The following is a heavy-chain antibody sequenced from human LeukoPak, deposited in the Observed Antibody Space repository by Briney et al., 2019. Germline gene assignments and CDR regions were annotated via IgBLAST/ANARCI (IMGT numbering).Heavy chain of an antibody. CDR3: ARGAHTAMYYFDY. D-gene: IGHD5-18*01. CDR1: GFTFSSYA. J-gene: IGHJ4*02. Sequence: PGGSLRLSCAASGFTFSSYAMRWVRPAPGKGLEWVAIISYDGGNTYYADSVKGRFTVSRDNSKNTLYLQMNSLRDEDTAMYYCARGAHTAMYYFDYWGQGTLVTVSS. CDR2: ISYDGGNT. V-gene: IGHV3-30-3*01.